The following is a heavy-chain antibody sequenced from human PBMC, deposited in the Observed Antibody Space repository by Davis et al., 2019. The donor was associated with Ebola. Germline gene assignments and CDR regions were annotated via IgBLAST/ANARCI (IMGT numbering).Heavy chain of an antibody. V-gene: IGHV1-18*01. CDR3: ARDLAY. CDR2: ISGDNGNK. J-gene: IGHJ4*02. Sequence: ASVKVSCKTSGDTFGEYGYNWVRQAPGQGLEWMGWISGDNGNKKYAQDLQGRVTMTTDTSTSTAYMDLRSLKPDDTAVYYCARDLAYWGQGSLVTVSS. CDR1: GDTFGEYG.